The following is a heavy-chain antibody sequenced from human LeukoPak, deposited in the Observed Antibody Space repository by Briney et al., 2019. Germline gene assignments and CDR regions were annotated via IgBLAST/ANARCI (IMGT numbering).Heavy chain of an antibody. CDR3: ARGVTYCGGDCYGY. Sequence: SVKVSCKASGGTFSSYAISWVRRAPGQGLEWMGGIIPIFGTANYAQKFQGRVTITADESTSTAYMELSSLRSEDTAVYYCARGVTYCGGDCYGYWGQGTLVTVSS. CDR2: IIPIFGTA. V-gene: IGHV1-69*13. J-gene: IGHJ4*02. CDR1: GGTFSSYA. D-gene: IGHD2-21*01.